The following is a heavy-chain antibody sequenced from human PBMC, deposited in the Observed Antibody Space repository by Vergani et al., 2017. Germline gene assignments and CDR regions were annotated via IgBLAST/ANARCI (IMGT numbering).Heavy chain of an antibody. CDR2: ISYDGSNK. Sequence: QVQLVESGGGVVQPGRSLRLSCAASGFTFSSYAMHWVRQAPGKGLEWVAVISYDGSNKYYADSVKGRFTISRDNSKNTLYLQMNSLRAEDTAVYYCARGRKLAGTLDYWGQGTLVTVSS. J-gene: IGHJ4*02. CDR3: ARGRKLAGTLDY. V-gene: IGHV3-30-3*01. D-gene: IGHD6-13*01. CDR1: GFTFSSYA.